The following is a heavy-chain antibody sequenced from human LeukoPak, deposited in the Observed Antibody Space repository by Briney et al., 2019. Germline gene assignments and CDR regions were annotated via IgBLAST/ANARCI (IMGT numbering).Heavy chain of an antibody. CDR1: GGSISSGGYY. Sequence: PSETLSLTCTVSGGSISSGGYYWSWIRQHPGKGLEWIGYIYYSGSTNYNPSLKSRVTISVDTSKNQFSLKLSSVTAADTAVYYCARHHYYGSGVDYWGQGTLVTVSS. CDR3: ARHHYYGSGVDY. V-gene: IGHV4-61*08. D-gene: IGHD3-10*01. CDR2: IYYSGST. J-gene: IGHJ4*02.